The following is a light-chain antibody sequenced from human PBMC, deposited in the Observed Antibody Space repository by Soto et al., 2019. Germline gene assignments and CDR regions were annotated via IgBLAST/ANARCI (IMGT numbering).Light chain of an antibody. CDR1: QSVSSSY. V-gene: IGKV3-20*01. CDR2: GAS. CDR3: QHYGSSPLVT. J-gene: IGKJ5*01. Sequence: EIVLTQSPGTLSLSPGERATLSCRASQSVSSSYLAWYQQKPGQAPRLLIYGASSRATGIPDRFSGSGSGKDFTITISRPKPEDFAVYYYQHYGSSPLVTFGQGTRLEIK.